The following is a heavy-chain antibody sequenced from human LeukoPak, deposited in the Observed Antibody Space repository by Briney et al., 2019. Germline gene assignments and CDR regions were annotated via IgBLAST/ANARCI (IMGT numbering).Heavy chain of an antibody. Sequence: SETLSLTCTVSGGSISSGSYYWSWIRQPPGKGLEWIGSIYHSGSTYYNPSLKSRVTISVDMSKNQFSLKLSSLTAADTAVYYCARTRSRLGYFDYWGQGTLVTVSS. CDR1: GGSISSGSYY. V-gene: IGHV4-39*07. D-gene: IGHD6-6*01. CDR3: ARTRSRLGYFDY. CDR2: IYHSGST. J-gene: IGHJ4*02.